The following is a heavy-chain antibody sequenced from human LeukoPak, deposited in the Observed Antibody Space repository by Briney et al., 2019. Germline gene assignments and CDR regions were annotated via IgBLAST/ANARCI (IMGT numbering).Heavy chain of an antibody. Sequence: GGSLRLSCAASGFTFSNYWMNWVRQTPGKGLEWVANIKQDGGEKSYVDSVKGRFTISRDNAKNSLHLQMNSLRAEDTAVYYCARDRGGSVSHGFDAFDIWGQGTMVTVSS. CDR1: GFTFSNYW. D-gene: IGHD3-10*01. V-gene: IGHV3-7*01. J-gene: IGHJ3*02. CDR2: IKQDGGEK. CDR3: ARDRGGSVSHGFDAFDI.